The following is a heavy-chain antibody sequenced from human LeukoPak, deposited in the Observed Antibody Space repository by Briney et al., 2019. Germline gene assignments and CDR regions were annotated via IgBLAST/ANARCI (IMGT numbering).Heavy chain of an antibody. CDR1: GYSFTSYW. CDR3: ARLPRMVRGVKELNWFDP. J-gene: IGHJ5*02. D-gene: IGHD3-10*01. V-gene: IGHV5-51*01. CDR2: IYPGDSDT. Sequence: GESLKISCKGSGYSFTSYWIGWVRQMPGKGLEWMGIIYPGDSDTRYSPSFQGQVTISADKSITTAYLQWSSLKASDTAMYYCARLPRMVRGVKELNWFDPWGQGTLVTVSS.